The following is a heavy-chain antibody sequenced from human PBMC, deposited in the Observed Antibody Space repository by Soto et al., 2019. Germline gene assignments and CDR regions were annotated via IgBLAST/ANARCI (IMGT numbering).Heavy chain of an antibody. V-gene: IGHV3-74*01. CDR2: ISSDGRNT. CDR1: GFAFSSYW. CDR3: IKASTVTGVGGYR. Sequence: EVQLVESGGGLVQPGGSLRLSCAASGFAFSSYWMHWVRHAPGKGPVWVSRISSDGRNTTYAVFVKGRFTISRDNAKNTLHLQMTSLTDADTAVYYCIKASTVTGVGGYRCGQRTLGTVSS. D-gene: IGHD6-19*01. J-gene: IGHJ5*02.